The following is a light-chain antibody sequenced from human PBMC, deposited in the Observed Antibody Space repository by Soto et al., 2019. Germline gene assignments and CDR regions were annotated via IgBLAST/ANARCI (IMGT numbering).Light chain of an antibody. Sequence: EIVMTHSPATLSVSPCERATLSCRASQSVSSNLAWYQQKPGQAPRLLIYGASTRATGIPARFSGSGSGTEFTLTISSLQSEDFAVYYCQQYNNWPLTFGQGTKVDI. CDR2: GAS. J-gene: IGKJ1*01. CDR1: QSVSSN. V-gene: IGKV3-15*01. CDR3: QQYNNWPLT.